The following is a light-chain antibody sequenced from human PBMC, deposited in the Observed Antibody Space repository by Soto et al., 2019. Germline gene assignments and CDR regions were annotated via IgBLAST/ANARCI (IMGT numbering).Light chain of an antibody. Sequence: IVLTQSPATLSLSPGERATLSCRARQSVSSDLAWYQQKPGQAPRLLIYGASSRATGIPDRFSGSGSGTDFTLTISSLQAEDAAVYSCQQYFRTPITFGGGTKVDIK. CDR1: QSVSSD. CDR3: QQYFRTPIT. J-gene: IGKJ4*01. CDR2: GAS. V-gene: IGKV3-11*01.